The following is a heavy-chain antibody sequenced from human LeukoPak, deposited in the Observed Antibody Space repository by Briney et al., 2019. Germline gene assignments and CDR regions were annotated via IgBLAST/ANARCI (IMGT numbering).Heavy chain of an antibody. CDR1: GYSFTSYW. CDR2: IYPGDSDT. Sequence: PGESLKISCKGSGYSFTSYWIGWVRQMPGKGLEWMGIIYPGDSDTRYSPSFQGQVTISADKSISTAYLQWSSPKASDTAMYYCARAFDYDFWSGPVYFDYWGQGTLVTVSS. J-gene: IGHJ4*02. D-gene: IGHD3-3*01. V-gene: IGHV5-51*01. CDR3: ARAFDYDFWSGPVYFDY.